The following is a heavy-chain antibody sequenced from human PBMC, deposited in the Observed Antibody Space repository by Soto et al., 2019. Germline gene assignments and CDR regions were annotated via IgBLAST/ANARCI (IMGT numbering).Heavy chain of an antibody. Sequence: QVQLQESGPGLVKPSGTLSLTCAVSGGSVTISNWWSWVRQTPGKGLGWIGQIHHSGCTNYNPSLTSRVTISVDKSKNQFSLEMNSVTAADTAVYSCAMGGYYFYMDVWGKGTTVTVSS. CDR1: GGSVTISNW. J-gene: IGHJ6*03. D-gene: IGHD1-26*01. CDR2: IHHSGCT. V-gene: IGHV4-4*02. CDR3: AMGGYYFYMDV.